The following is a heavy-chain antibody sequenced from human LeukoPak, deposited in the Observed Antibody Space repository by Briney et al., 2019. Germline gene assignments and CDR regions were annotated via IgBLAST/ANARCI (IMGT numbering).Heavy chain of an antibody. CDR1: GFIFSSYW. V-gene: IGHV3-7*01. CDR3: ARIRGDHYLDY. J-gene: IGHJ4*02. Sequence: PGGSLRLSCAASGFIFSSYWMTWVRQAPGKGLEWVANIKQAGSENSYVDSVKGRFTISRDNAKNSLYLQINSLRADDTAVYYCARIRGDHYLDYWGQGTLVSVSS. D-gene: IGHD3-16*01. CDR2: IKQAGSEN.